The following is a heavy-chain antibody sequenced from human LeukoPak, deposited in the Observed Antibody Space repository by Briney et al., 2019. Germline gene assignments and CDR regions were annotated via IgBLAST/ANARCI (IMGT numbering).Heavy chain of an antibody. CDR1: GFTFSSYA. V-gene: IGHV3-23*01. D-gene: IGHD6-6*01. CDR3: AKARAIAARPPDAFDI. J-gene: IGHJ3*02. CDR2: ISGSGGST. Sequence: GGSLRLSCAASGFTFSSYAMSWVRQAPGKGLEWVSAISGSGGSTYYADSVKGRFTISRDNSKNTLYLQMNSLRAEDTAVYYCAKARAIAARPPDAFDIWGQGTMVTVSS.